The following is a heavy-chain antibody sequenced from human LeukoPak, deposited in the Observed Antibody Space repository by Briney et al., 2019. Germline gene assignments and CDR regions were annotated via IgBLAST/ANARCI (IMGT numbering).Heavy chain of an antibody. D-gene: IGHD5-24*01. CDR2: ISSSSSYI. CDR1: GFTFSSYS. V-gene: IGHV3-21*01. J-gene: IGHJ4*02. CDR3: ARARWMATAVVY. Sequence: PGGSLRLSCAASGFTFSSYSMNWVRQAPGKGLEWVSSISSSSSYIYYADSVKGRFTISRGNAKNSLYLQMNSLRAEDTAVYYCARARWMATAVVYWGQGTLVTVSS.